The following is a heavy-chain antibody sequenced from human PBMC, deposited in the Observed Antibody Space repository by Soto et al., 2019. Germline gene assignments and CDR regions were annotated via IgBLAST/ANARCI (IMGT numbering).Heavy chain of an antibody. CDR2: IRGSGFKK. V-gene: IGHV3-23*01. Sequence: GGSLRRSCAASGFIFENFGMSWVRQAPGKGLEWISSIRGSGFKKYYADSVKGRFTISRDNSKSTVYLELNNLSAEDTAVYHCAKNQGVELVPLATVDWFDPWGQGSVVTVSS. D-gene: IGHD1-26*01. J-gene: IGHJ5*02. CDR1: GFIFENFG. CDR3: AKNQGVELVPLATVDWFDP.